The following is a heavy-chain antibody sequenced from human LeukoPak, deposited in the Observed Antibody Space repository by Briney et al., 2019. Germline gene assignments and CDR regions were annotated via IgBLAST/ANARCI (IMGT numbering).Heavy chain of an antibody. J-gene: IGHJ3*02. CDR2: IGTAGDT. CDR3: ARGPSTYYYDSSGRDAFDI. D-gene: IGHD3-22*01. CDR1: GFTFSSYD. Sequence: PGGSLRLSCAASGFTFSSYDMRWVRQATGKGLEWVSAIGTAGDTYYPGSVKGRFTISRENAKNSLYLQMNSLRAEDTAVYYCARGPSTYYYDSSGRDAFDIWGQGTMVTVSS. V-gene: IGHV3-13*01.